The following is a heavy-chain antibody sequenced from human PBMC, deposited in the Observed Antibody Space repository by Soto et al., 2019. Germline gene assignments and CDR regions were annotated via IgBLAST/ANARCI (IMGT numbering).Heavy chain of an antibody. V-gene: IGHV1-24*01. CDR1: GYTLTELS. CDR2: FDPEDGET. CDR3: ATTYCSGGSCQEGDFDY. D-gene: IGHD2-15*01. J-gene: IGHJ4*02. Sequence: ASVKVSCKVSGYTLTELSMHWVRQAPGKGLAWMGGFDPEDGETLYAQKFQGRVTMTEDTSTDTAYMELSSLRSEDTAVYDGATTYCSGGSCQEGDFDYWGQGTLGTVSS.